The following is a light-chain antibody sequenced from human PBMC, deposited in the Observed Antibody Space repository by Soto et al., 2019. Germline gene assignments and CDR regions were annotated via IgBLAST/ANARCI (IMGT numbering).Light chain of an antibody. J-gene: IGKJ4*01. V-gene: IGKV1-5*03. Sequence: DIQMTQSPSTLSASVGDRVTITCRASQSISSWLAWYQQKPGKAPKLLIYKASSLESGVPSRFSGSGSGTDFTLTISRLEPEDFVAYYCQQYGSSPPLTFGGGTKVDIK. CDR1: QSISSW. CDR2: KAS. CDR3: QQYGSSPPLT.